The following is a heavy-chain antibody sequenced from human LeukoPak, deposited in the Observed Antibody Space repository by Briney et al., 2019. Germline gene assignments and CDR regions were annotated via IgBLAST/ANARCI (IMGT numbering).Heavy chain of an antibody. CDR3: ARYILTGYFFDY. V-gene: IGHV4-38-2*02. D-gene: IGHD3-9*01. CDR2: IYHSGST. CDR1: GYSISSGYY. Sequence: PSETLSLTCTVSGYSISSGYYRGWIRQPPGKGLEWIGSIYHSGSTYYNPSLKSRVTISVDTSKNQFSLKLSSVTAADTAVYYCARYILTGYFFDYWGQGTLVTVSS. J-gene: IGHJ4*02.